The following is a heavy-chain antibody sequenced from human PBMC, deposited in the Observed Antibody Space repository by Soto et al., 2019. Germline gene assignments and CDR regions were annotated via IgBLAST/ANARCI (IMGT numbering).Heavy chain of an antibody. CDR3: ARGGHVVVVTAAFDY. Sequence: QVQLMQSGAEVKKPGASVKVSCKASGNTFTNYYIHWVRQAPGQGLEWMGTINPSGGHTTYAQKFRGRETMTRDTSTNTLYLELTSLRSEDTAVYYCARGGHVVVVTAAFDYWGQGTLVTVSS. CDR2: INPSGGHT. V-gene: IGHV1-46*01. D-gene: IGHD2-21*02. CDR1: GNTFTNYY. J-gene: IGHJ4*02.